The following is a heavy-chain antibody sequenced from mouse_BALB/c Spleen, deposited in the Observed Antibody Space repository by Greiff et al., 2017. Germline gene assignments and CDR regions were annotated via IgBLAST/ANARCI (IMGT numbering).Heavy chain of an antibody. CDR1: GFTFSDYY. V-gene: IGHV5-4*02. CDR3: ARDPYDGYSWFAY. D-gene: IGHD2-3*01. Sequence: EVKLMESGGGLVKPGGSLKLSCAASGFTFSDYYMYWVRQTPEKRLEWVATISDGGSYTYYPDSVKGRFTISRDNAKNNLYLQMSSLKSEDTAMYYCARDPYDGYSWFAYWGQGTLVTVSA. J-gene: IGHJ3*01. CDR2: ISDGGSYT.